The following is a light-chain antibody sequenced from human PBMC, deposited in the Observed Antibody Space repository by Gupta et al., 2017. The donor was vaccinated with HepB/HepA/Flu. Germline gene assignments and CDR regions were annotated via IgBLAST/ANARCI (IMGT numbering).Light chain of an antibody. V-gene: IGKV1-33*01. Sequence: DIQMTQSPSSLSASVGDRVTITCQASQDISNYLNWYQQKPGKAPKLLIYDASNLETGVPSRFSGSGSGTDXTFTISXRQPEDIATYYCQQDDNLPPYTFGXGTKLEIK. CDR2: DAS. J-gene: IGKJ2*01. CDR3: QQDDNLPPYT. CDR1: QDISNY.